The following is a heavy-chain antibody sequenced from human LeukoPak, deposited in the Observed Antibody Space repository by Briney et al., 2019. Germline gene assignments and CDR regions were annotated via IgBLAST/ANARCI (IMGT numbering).Heavy chain of an antibody. CDR3: ARDPYSGNYGAYYYYYMDV. V-gene: IGHV3-21*05. D-gene: IGHD1-26*01. Sequence: PGGSLRLSCAASGFTFSGYSMNWVRQAPGKGLEWVSYSSSSSSIYYADPVKGRFTISRDNAKNSLYLQMDSLRVEDTAEYYCARDPYSGNYGAYYYYYMDVWGKGTTVTVSS. CDR2: SSSSSSI. J-gene: IGHJ6*03. CDR1: GFTFSGYS.